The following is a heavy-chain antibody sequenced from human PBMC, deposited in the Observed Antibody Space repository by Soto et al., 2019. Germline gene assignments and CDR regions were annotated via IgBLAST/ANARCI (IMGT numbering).Heavy chain of an antibody. J-gene: IGHJ4*02. CDR1: GGSISSGGYY. D-gene: IGHD2-21*02. CDR2: IYYSGST. V-gene: IGHV4-31*03. Sequence: QVQLQESGPGLVKPSHTLSLTCTVSGGSISSGGYYWSWIRQHPGKGLEWIGYIYYSGSTYYKPSLKSRVTISVDTSKNQFSLKLSSVTAADTAVYYCARWVKVTASLDYWGQGTLVTVSS. CDR3: ARWVKVTASLDY.